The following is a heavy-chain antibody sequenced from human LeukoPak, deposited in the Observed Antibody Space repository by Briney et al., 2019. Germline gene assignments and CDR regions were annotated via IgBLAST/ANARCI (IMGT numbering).Heavy chain of an antibody. J-gene: IGHJ4*02. CDR2: IYYSGST. CDR3: ARLTPPNWNYGYYFDY. V-gene: IGHV4-39*01. CDR1: GGSISSSSYY. D-gene: IGHD1-7*01. Sequence: SETLSLTCTVSGGSISSSSYYWGWIRQPPGKGPEWIGSIYYSGSTYYNPSLKSRVTISVDTSKNQFSLKLSSVTAADTAVYYCARLTPPNWNYGYYFDYWGQGTLVTVSS.